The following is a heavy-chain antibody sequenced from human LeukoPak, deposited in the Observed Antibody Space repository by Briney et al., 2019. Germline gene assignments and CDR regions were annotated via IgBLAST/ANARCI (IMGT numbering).Heavy chain of an antibody. CDR1: GGTFSSYA. D-gene: IGHD3-10*01. CDR3: ARGLITMVRGVINLDAFDI. J-gene: IGHJ3*02. V-gene: IGHV1-69*06. Sequence: GASVKVSCKASGGTFSSYAISWVRQAPGQGLEWMGGIIPIFGTANYAQKFQGRVTITADKSTSTAYMELSSLRSDDTAVYYCARGLITMVRGVINLDAFDIWGQGTMVTVSS. CDR2: IIPIFGTA.